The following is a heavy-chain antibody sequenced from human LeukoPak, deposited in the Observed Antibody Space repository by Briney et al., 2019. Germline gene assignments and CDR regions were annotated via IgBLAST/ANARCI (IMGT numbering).Heavy chain of an antibody. V-gene: IGHV4-38-2*02. J-gene: IGHJ3*02. D-gene: IGHD1-26*01. CDR1: SYSISSGYY. CDR2: IYHSGST. Sequence: SETLSLTCTVSSYSISSGYYWGWIRQPPGKGLEWIGSIYHSGSTYYNPSLKSRVTISIDTSKKQFSLKVNSVTAADTAVYYCAKASGSYQGAFDIWGQGTMVTVSS. CDR3: AKASGSYQGAFDI.